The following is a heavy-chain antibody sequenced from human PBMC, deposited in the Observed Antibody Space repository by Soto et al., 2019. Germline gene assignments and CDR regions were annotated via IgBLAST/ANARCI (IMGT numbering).Heavy chain of an antibody. CDR1: GDSIKTHY. V-gene: IGHV4-59*11. Sequence: SETLSLTCSVTGDSIKTHYWSWIRQAPGKGLEWIGYIYSSGSTLYNPSLKRRVTISADTAKNQFALRLTSLTAADTAVYYCASGWMAAFDNWGQGTLVTVSS. CDR2: IYSSGST. J-gene: IGHJ4*02. D-gene: IGHD2-2*03. CDR3: ASGWMAAFDN.